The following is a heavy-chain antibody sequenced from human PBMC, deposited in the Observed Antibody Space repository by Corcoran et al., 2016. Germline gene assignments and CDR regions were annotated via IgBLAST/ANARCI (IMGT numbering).Heavy chain of an antibody. CDR2: ISAYNGNT. D-gene: IGHD3-22*01. V-gene: IGHV1-18*01. J-gene: IGHJ4*02. Sequence: QVQLVQSGAEVKKPGASVKVSCKASGYTFTSYGISWVRQAPGQGLEWMGWISAYNGNTNYAQKLQGRVTMTTDTSTSTAYMELRSLRSDDTAVDYCARVRILDDSSGSSFDYWGQGTLVTVSS. CDR1: GYTFTSYG. CDR3: ARVRILDDSSGSSFDY.